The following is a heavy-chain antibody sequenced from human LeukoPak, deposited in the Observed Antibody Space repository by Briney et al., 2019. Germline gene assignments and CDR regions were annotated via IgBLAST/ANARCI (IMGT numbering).Heavy chain of an antibody. Sequence: SETLSLTCAVYGGSFSGYYWSWIRQPPGKGLEWIGEINHSGSTNYNPSLKSRVTVSVDMSKNQFSLKLSSVTAADTAVFYCARGPPAKPGTGYYYGMDVWGQGTTVTVSS. CDR1: GGSFSGYY. CDR2: INHSGST. D-gene: IGHD2-2*01. CDR3: ARGPPAKPGTGYYYGMDV. V-gene: IGHV4-34*01. J-gene: IGHJ6*02.